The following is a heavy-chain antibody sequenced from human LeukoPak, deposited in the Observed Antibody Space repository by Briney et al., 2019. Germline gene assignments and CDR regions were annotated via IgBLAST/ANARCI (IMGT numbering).Heavy chain of an antibody. V-gene: IGHV3-9*01. J-gene: IGHJ6*02. D-gene: IGHD3-10*01. CDR3: AREFAGPRRGYAMDV. CDR2: ISWNSGSI. CDR1: GFTFDDYA. Sequence: GGSLRLSCAASGFTFDDYAMHWVRQAPGKGLEWVSGISWNSGSIGYADSVKGRFTISRDNAKNSLYLQMNSLGIEDTAVYYCAREFAGPRRGYAMDVWGQGTTVTVSS.